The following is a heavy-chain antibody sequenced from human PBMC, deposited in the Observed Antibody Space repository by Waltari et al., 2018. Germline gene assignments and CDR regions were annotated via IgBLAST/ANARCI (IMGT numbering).Heavy chain of an antibody. CDR2: INPNSGGT. D-gene: IGHD6-19*01. J-gene: IGHJ4*02. CDR1: GYTFTGHY. V-gene: IGHV1-2*06. CDR3: ARGPYSSGWYYFDY. Sequence: QVQLVQSGAEVTKPGASVKVSCKASGYTFTGHYIHWVRPAPGQGLEWMGRINPNSGGTNYAQKFQGRVTMTRDTSISTAYMELSRLRSDDTAVYYCARGPYSSGWYYFDYWGQGTLVTVSS.